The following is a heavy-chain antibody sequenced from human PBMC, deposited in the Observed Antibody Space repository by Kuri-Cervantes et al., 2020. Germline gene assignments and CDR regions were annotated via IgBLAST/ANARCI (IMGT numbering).Heavy chain of an antibody. CDR2: ISSSTRYI. CDR1: GFTFSSYT. CDR3: TRVSGARRSYDSSGLYYMDV. Sequence: GESLKISCAASGFTFSSYTMNWVRQAPGKGLKWVSSISSSTRYIYYADSVKGRFTISRDNAKNSLYLQMNSLKTEDTAVYYCTRVSGARRSYDSSGLYYMDVWGKGTTVTVSS. J-gene: IGHJ6*03. D-gene: IGHD3-22*01. V-gene: IGHV3-21*03.